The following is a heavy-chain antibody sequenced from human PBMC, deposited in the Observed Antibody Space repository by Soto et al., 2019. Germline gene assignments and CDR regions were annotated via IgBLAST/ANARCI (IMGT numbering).Heavy chain of an antibody. CDR1: SGSFSGYY. CDR3: ARAPKVSGSSQTRPDF. Sequence: LSLTCSIYSGSFSGYYWSWIRQPPGKGLEWIGEISQSGNTNYSPSLKSRVSISIDTSKKQFSLNLASVSAADTAVYYCARAPKVSGSSQTRPDFWGQGTLVT. D-gene: IGHD6-6*01. CDR2: ISQSGNT. V-gene: IGHV4-34*01. J-gene: IGHJ4*02.